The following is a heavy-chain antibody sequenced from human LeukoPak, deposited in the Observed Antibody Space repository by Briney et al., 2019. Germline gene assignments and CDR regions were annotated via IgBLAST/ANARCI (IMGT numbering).Heavy chain of an antibody. CDR2: IRSKAYGGTT. J-gene: IGHJ3*02. V-gene: IGHV3-49*04. CDR1: GFTFSTYG. CDR3: TRPPTTVVTAPDAFDI. D-gene: IGHD4-23*01. Sequence: GGSLRLSCAASGFTFSTYGMIWVRQAPGKGLEWVGFIRSKAYGGTTEYAASVKGRFTISRDDSKSIAYLQMNSLKTEDTAVYYCTRPPTTVVTAPDAFDIWGQGTMVTVSS.